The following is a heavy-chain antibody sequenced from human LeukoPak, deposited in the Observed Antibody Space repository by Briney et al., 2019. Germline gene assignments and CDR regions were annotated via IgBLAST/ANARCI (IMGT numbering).Heavy chain of an antibody. Sequence: ASVTVSFTSSGYTFTIYGISWGRQAPGQGQEWRGWISTYNGNTNYAQKLQGRVTMTTDTSTSTAYMELRSLRSDDTAVYYCARDFHSLNYCSGGSCYELGYWGQGTLVTVSS. J-gene: IGHJ4*02. CDR3: ARDFHSLNYCSGGSCYELGY. D-gene: IGHD2-15*01. V-gene: IGHV1-18*01. CDR1: GYTFTIYG. CDR2: ISTYNGNT.